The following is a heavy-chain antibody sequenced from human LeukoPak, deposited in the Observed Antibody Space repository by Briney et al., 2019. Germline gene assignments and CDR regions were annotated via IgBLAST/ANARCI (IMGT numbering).Heavy chain of an antibody. D-gene: IGHD4-17*01. V-gene: IGHV4-39*07. J-gene: IGHJ3*02. Sequence: SETLSLTCAVSGGSISSNGYYWGWIRQPPGKGLEWIGSIYYSGSTYYNPSLKSRVTISVDTSKNQFSLKLSSVTAADTAVYYCARDYGDYHLRSDAFDIWGQGTMVTVSS. CDR2: IYYSGST. CDR1: GGSISSNGYY. CDR3: ARDYGDYHLRSDAFDI.